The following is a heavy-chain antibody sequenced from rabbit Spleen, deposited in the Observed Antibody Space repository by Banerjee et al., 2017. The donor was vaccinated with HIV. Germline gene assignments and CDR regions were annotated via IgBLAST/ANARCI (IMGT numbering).Heavy chain of an antibody. CDR3: ARHADWVGLDL. CDR1: GFSFSSGW. V-gene: IGHV1S45*01. CDR2: IYSGDGRT. J-gene: IGHJ4*01. Sequence: QEQLEESGGDLVKPEGSLTLTCKASGFSFSSGWMCWVRQAPGKGLEWIACIYSGDGRTGYASWAKGLFTISKPSSTTVTLQMTSLTAADTTTFFCARHADWVGLDLWGPGTLVTFS. D-gene: IGHD2-1*01.